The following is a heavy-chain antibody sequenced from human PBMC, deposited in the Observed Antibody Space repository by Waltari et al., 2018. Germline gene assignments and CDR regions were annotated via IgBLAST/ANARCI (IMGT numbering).Heavy chain of an antibody. CDR1: GFIFSDYP. Sequence: QVQLVESGGGVVQPGGSLTLSWVAFGFIFSDYPMQWVRHVPGKGLQWLAILSSDGTTRRFADSVKGRFSISRDNSKNMLYLQMNSLRVDDTAYYFCATNEIPWHWGQGTLVTVSS. J-gene: IGHJ4*02. CDR3: ATNEIPWH. D-gene: IGHD2-2*02. V-gene: IGHV3-30*14. CDR2: LSSDGTTR.